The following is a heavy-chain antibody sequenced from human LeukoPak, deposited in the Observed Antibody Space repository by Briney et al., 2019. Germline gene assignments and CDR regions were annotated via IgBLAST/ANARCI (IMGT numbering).Heavy chain of an antibody. Sequence: PGGSLRLSCAASGFTFSSYWMSWVRQAPGKGLEWVANIKQDGSEKYYVDSVKGRFTISRDNAKNSLYLQMNSLRAEDTAVYYCASTMRLRRTKGNDYWGQGTLVTVSS. CDR3: ASTMRLRRTKGNDY. CDR1: GFTFSSYW. J-gene: IGHJ4*02. V-gene: IGHV3-7*01. D-gene: IGHD4-17*01. CDR2: IKQDGSEK.